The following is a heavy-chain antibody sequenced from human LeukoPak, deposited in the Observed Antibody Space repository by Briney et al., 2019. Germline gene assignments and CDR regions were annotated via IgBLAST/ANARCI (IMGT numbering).Heavy chain of an antibody. D-gene: IGHD1-26*01. J-gene: IGHJ4*02. CDR1: GFTFCSYD. CDR3: AKEGSNGDFDY. CDR2: ISYDGSNK. V-gene: IGHV3-30*18. Sequence: GGSLRLSCAASGFTFCSYDMHWVRQAPGKGLEWVTVISYDGSNKYYGDSVKGRFTISRDNSKNTLYLKMNSLRAEDTAVYYCAKEGSNGDFDYWGQGTLVTVSS.